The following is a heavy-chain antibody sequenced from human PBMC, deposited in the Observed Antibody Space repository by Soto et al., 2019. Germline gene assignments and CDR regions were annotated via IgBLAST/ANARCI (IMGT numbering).Heavy chain of an antibody. CDR1: GGSISSYY. J-gene: IGHJ4*02. CDR3: ASGRGYSYGSFDY. V-gene: IGHV4-59*01. CDR2: IYYSGST. D-gene: IGHD5-18*01. Sequence: SEPLSLTCTVSGGSISSYYCSWIRQPPGKGLEWIGYIYYSGSTNYNPSLKSRVTISVDTSKNQFSLKLSSVTAADTAVYSCASGRGYSYGSFDYWGQGTLVTVSS.